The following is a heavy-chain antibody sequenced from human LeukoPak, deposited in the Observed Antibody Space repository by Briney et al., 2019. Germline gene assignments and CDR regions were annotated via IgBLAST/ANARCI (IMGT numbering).Heavy chain of an antibody. CDR3: ARAYCGGDCYYYYYGMDV. CDR1: GFSFRSYS. D-gene: IGHD2-21*02. Sequence: GGSLRLSCAASGFSFRSYSMMWVRQVPGKGLEWLSVISDSGTSTKYADSVKGRFTISRDNSKNTLYLQMNSLRAEGTAVYYCARAYCGGDCYYYYYGMDVWGQGTTVTVSS. V-gene: IGHV3-48*01. CDR2: ISDSGTST. J-gene: IGHJ6*02.